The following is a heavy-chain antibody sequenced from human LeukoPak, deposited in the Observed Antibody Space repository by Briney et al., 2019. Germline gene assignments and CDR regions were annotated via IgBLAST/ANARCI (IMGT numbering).Heavy chain of an antibody. V-gene: IGHV3-64*01. Sequence: GGSLRLSCAASGFTFSSYAMHWVRQTPGKGLEYVSAITSNGGSTYYANSVKGRFTISRDNSKNTLYLQMGSLRAEDMAVYYCARGPYCSGGSCYGYFDYWGQGTLVTVSS. CDR3: ARGPYCSGGSCYGYFDY. CDR2: ITSNGGST. CDR1: GFTFSSYA. D-gene: IGHD2-15*01. J-gene: IGHJ4*02.